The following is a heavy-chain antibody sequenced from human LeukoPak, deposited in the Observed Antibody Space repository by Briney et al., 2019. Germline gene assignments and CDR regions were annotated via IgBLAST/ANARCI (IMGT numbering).Heavy chain of an antibody. Sequence: ASETLSLTCTVSGGSISSSSYYWGWIRQPPGKGLEWIGSIYYSGSTNYNPSLKSRVTISVDTSKNQFSLKLSSVTAADTAVYYCARDCRTYYYDSSGYRCAFDIWGQGTMVTVSS. D-gene: IGHD3-22*01. J-gene: IGHJ3*02. CDR1: GGSISSSSYY. V-gene: IGHV4-39*07. CDR3: ARDCRTYYYDSSGYRCAFDI. CDR2: IYYSGST.